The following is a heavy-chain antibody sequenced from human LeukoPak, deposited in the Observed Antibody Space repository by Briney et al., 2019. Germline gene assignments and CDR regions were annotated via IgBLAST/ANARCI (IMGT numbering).Heavy chain of an antibody. V-gene: IGHV4-39*01. CDR2: IYYSGST. D-gene: IGHD3-3*01. CDR1: GGSISSSSYY. J-gene: IGHJ4*02. CDR3: ARQSNDFWSGYIRY. Sequence: SETLSLTCTVSGGSISSSSYYWGWIRQPPGTGLEWIGSIYYSGSTYYNPSLKSRVTISVDTSKNQFSLKLSSVTAADTAVYYSARQSNDFWSGYIRYWGQGTLVTVSS.